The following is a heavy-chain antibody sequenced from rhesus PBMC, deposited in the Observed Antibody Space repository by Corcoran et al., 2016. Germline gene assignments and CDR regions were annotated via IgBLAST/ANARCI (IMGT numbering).Heavy chain of an antibody. CDR1: GFTFSSYV. Sequence: EVQLVESGGGLVQPGGSLRLSCAASGFTFSSYVMHWVRQAPGKGLEWVAFLSYNGMKQYYAGSVKDRFTISRDNSKNMLYLQMNNLKLEDTAVYYCARAALQFLDWLAYGLDSWGQGVVVTVSS. CDR3: ARAALQFLDWLAYGLDS. J-gene: IGHJ6*01. V-gene: IGHV3-54*02. CDR2: LSYNGMKQ. D-gene: IGHD3-3*01.